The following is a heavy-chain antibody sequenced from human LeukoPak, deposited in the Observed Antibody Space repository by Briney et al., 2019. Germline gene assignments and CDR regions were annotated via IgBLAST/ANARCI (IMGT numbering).Heavy chain of an antibody. J-gene: IGHJ4*02. Sequence: SETLSLTCAVYGGSFSGYYWSWIRQPPGKGLEWIGYIYYSGSTNYNPSLKSRVTISVDTSKNQFSLKLSSVTAADTAVYYCASQTRYWGQGTLVTVSS. CDR2: IYYSGST. V-gene: IGHV4-59*01. CDR1: GGSFSGYY. CDR3: ASQTRY.